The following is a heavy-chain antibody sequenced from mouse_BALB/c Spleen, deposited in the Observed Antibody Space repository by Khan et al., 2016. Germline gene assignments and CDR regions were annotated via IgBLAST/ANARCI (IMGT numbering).Heavy chain of an antibody. Sequence: EVQLQESGPDLVKPSQSLSLTCTVTGYSISSGYSWHWIRQFPGNQLEWMAYIHYSGSTNYNPSLKSRTSITRDTSKNQFFLQLISVTTEDTATYDCTRGDYYGSGYWGQGTTLTVSS. D-gene: IGHD1-1*01. CDR1: GYSISSGYS. V-gene: IGHV3-1*02. CDR2: IHYSGST. J-gene: IGHJ2*01. CDR3: TRGDYYGSGY.